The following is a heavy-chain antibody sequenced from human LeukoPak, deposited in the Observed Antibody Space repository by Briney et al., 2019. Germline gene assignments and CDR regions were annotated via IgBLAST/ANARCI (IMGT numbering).Heavy chain of an antibody. Sequence: GTSLRLSCAASGFTFSSYWMHWVRQAQGKGLVWVSRIKGDGSITSYADSVKGRVTISRDNAKNTLYLQMNSLRAEDTAVYYCAVLDYGGNSFDYWGQGTLVTVSS. CDR1: GFTFSSYW. CDR3: AVLDYGGNSFDY. CDR2: IKGDGSIT. V-gene: IGHV3-74*01. D-gene: IGHD4-23*01. J-gene: IGHJ4*02.